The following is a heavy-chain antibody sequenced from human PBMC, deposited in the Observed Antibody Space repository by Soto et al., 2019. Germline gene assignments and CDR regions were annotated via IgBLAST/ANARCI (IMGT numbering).Heavy chain of an antibody. Sequence: EVQLVESGGDLVQPGGSLRLSCAASGFTFSNYEMNWVRQAPGKGLEWISYISSSGSTIHYADSVKGRFTVSRDNAKNPLYLQMTSLRAEDTAVYYCARDEGDSGYPRYFDYWGQGSLVTVS. CDR3: ARDEGDSGYPRYFDY. CDR2: ISSSGSTI. V-gene: IGHV3-48*03. J-gene: IGHJ4*02. D-gene: IGHD5-12*01. CDR1: GFTFSNYE.